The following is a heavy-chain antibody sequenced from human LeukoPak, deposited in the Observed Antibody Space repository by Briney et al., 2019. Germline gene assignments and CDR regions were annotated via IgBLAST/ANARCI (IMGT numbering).Heavy chain of an antibody. CDR1: GFSFSTYA. Sequence: GGSLRLSCTASGFSFSTYAMNWVRQAPGKGLEWVSTISGGGGSTFYADSVKGRFTISRDNSKNTLYLQMNSLRAEDTAVYYCATQQWLVSDFDYWGQGTLVTVSS. CDR3: ATQQWLVSDFDY. D-gene: IGHD6-19*01. CDR2: ISGGGGST. V-gene: IGHV3-23*01. J-gene: IGHJ4*02.